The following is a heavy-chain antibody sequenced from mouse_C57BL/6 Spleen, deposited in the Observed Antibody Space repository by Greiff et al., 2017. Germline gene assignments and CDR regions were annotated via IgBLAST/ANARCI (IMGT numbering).Heavy chain of an antibody. V-gene: IGHV1-11*01. J-gene: IGHJ4*01. CDR2: IYPVSGET. CDR3: GRGNGDYYAMYY. Sequence: VQLQQSGAELASPGASVTLSCKASGYTFTDHIMNWVKKRPGQGLEWMGRIYPVSGETKYNQKFMGKATFPVDRSSSTVYMVWNSLTSEDPAVYYCGRGNGDYYAMYYWGQGTSVTVSS. CDR1: GYTFTDHI.